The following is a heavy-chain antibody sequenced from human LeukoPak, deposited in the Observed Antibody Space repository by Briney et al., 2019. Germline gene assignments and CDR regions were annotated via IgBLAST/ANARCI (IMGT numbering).Heavy chain of an antibody. J-gene: IGHJ4*02. CDR2: TPNSGAT. V-gene: IGHV1-2*02. D-gene: IGHD3-10*01. Sequence: TPNSGATNYAQQFQARVTMTRDTSISTAYMELNNLISDDSAVYYCARGMGSGTYRRFDFWGQGTLVTVSS. CDR3: ARGMGSGTYRRFDF.